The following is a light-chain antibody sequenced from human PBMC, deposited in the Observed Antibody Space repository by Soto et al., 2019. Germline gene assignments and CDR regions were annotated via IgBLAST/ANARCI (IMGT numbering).Light chain of an antibody. CDR2: GAS. V-gene: IGKV3-20*01. CDR1: QTVGSVY. CDR3: QQYDTSPRLT. Sequence: EIVLTQSPGTLSLSPGEGATLSCRASQTVGSVYVAWYQQKPGQAPRLLIYGASTRANGIPDRFSGSGSVTDFTLTISSLEPDDFVVFYCQQYDTSPRLTCGGGTTVAIK. J-gene: IGKJ4*01.